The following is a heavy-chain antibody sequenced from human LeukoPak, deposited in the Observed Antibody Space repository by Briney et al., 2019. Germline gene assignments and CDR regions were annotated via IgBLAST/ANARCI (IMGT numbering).Heavy chain of an antibody. CDR1: GFTFSSYT. Sequence: PGGSLRLSCAASGFTFSSYTMSWVRQAPGKGLEWVSTITTSDGNTYYADSVKGRFTVSRDNSKNTLFLQMNSLRPEDTAVYYCAKDGGLWVSAHWGDSWGRGTLVTVSS. D-gene: IGHD7-27*01. V-gene: IGHV3-23*01. J-gene: IGHJ4*02. CDR2: ITTSDGNT. CDR3: AKDGGLWVSAHWGDS.